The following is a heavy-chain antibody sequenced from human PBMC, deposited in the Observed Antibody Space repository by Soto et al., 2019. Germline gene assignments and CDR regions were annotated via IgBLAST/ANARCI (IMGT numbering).Heavy chain of an antibody. CDR3: AIGGGNLNWFDP. Sequence: EVQLVESGGGLVQPGGSLRLSCAASGFTFSSYSMNWVRQAPGKGLEWVSYISSSNSTIYYADSVKVRFTISRDNAKNSLYLAMNSLRGEATAVYYCAIGGGNLNWFDPWGQGALVTVSS. J-gene: IGHJ5*02. D-gene: IGHD3-10*01. V-gene: IGHV3-48*01. CDR1: GFTFSSYS. CDR2: ISSSNSTI.